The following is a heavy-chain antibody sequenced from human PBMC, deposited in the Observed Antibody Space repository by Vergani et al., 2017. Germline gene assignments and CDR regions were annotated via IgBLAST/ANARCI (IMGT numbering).Heavy chain of an antibody. CDR2: INWISDSI. J-gene: IGHJ2*01. CDR3: VKDIAASDNYWYFDL. V-gene: IGHV3-9*01. CDR1: GFTFVDYA. Sequence: ELQLVESGGGLLQPGRSLRLSCAASGFTFVDYAMHWVRQAPGKGLEWVSGINWISDSIAYADSVKGRFTISRDNAKNSLYLQMNSLRAEDSALYYCVKDIAASDNYWYFDLWGRGTLVTVSS. D-gene: IGHD6-13*01.